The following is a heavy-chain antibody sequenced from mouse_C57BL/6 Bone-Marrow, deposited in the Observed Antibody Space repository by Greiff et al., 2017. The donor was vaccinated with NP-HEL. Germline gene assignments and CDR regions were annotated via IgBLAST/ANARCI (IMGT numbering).Heavy chain of an antibody. CDR1: GYTFTSYW. CDR2: IDPSDSYT. V-gene: IGHV1-59*01. J-gene: IGHJ2*01. D-gene: IGHD1-1*01. CDR3: ARRMTTVVGY. Sequence: QVQLQQSGTVLARPGASVKMSCKTSGYTFTSYWMHWVKQRPGQGLEWIGVIDPSDSYTNYNQKFKGKATLTVDTSSSTAYMQLSSLTSEDSAVYYCARRMTTVVGYGGQGTTLTVSS.